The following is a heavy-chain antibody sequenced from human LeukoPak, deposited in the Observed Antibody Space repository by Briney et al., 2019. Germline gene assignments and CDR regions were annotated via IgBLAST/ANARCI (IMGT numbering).Heavy chain of an antibody. CDR3: ARVDGLSTSPRTLRY. CDR2: IDPNSGDT. D-gene: IGHD2-2*01. Sequence: ASVKVSCKASGYTFTGYYMHWVRQAPGQGLEWMGCIDPNSGDTTYVQRFQGRVTMPRGTSIDTASMELSRLESDDTAVYYCARVDGLSTSPRTLRYWGQGTLVSVSA. CDR1: GYTFTGYY. J-gene: IGHJ4*02. V-gene: IGHV1-2*02.